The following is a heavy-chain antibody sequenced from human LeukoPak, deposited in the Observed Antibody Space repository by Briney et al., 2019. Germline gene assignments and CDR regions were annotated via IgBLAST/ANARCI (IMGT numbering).Heavy chain of an antibody. Sequence: GGSLRLSCAASGFTFDDYAMHWVRQAPGKGLEWVSGISWNSGSIGYADSVKGRFTISRDNAKNSLYLQMNSLRAEDMALYYCAKGYYYDSSGSFFDYWGQGTLVTVSS. J-gene: IGHJ4*02. CDR3: AKGYYYDSSGSFFDY. V-gene: IGHV3-9*03. CDR2: ISWNSGSI. CDR1: GFTFDDYA. D-gene: IGHD3-22*01.